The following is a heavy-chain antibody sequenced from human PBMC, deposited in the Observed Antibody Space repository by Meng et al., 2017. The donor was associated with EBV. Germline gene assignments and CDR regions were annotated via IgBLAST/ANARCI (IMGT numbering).Heavy chain of an antibody. CDR2: INPNSGGT. Sequence: VQLVPLGAAVEKPSASVKVSCDASRYTFTGYYRHWVRHGNGQGLEWMVRINPNSGGTHYAKRFQGRVTMTSDTSISTAYIALSRLRSDETAVYNCARQLGYYGSGNFSWGQGTLVTVSS. V-gene: IGHV1-2*06. J-gene: IGHJ5*02. CDR1: RYTFTGYY. CDR3: ARQLGYYGSGNFS. D-gene: IGHD3-10*01.